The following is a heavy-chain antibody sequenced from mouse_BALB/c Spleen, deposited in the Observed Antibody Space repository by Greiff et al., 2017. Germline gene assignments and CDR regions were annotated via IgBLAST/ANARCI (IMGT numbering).Heavy chain of an antibody. J-gene: IGHJ4*01. CDR3: TRWLDGYAMDY. V-gene: IGHV1-69*02. Sequence: QVQLQQPGAELVRPGASVKLSCKASGYTFTSYWINWVKQRPGQGLEWIGNIYPSDSYTNYNQKFKDKATLTVDKSSSTAYMQLSSPTSEDSAVYYCTRWLDGYAMDYWGQGTSVTVSS. CDR1: GYTFTSYW. CDR2: IYPSDSYT. D-gene: IGHD2-2*01.